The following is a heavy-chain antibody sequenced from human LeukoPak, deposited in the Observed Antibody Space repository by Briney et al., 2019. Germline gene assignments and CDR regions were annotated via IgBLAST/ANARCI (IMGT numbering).Heavy chain of an antibody. J-gene: IGHJ4*02. CDR1: GFTFSSYA. Sequence: GGSLRLSYAASGFTFSSYAMSWVRQAPGKGLEWVSAISGSGGSTYYADSVKGRFTISRDNAKNSLYLQMNSLRAEDTAVYYCARDNWGCSSTSCYEDYWGQGTLVTVSS. CDR3: ARDNWGCSSTSCYEDY. CDR2: ISGSGGST. V-gene: IGHV3-23*01. D-gene: IGHD2-2*01.